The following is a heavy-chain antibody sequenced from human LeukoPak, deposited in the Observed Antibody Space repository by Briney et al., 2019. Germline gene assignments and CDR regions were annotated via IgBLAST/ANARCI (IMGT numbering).Heavy chain of an antibody. CDR3: AKGGILTGYYDGFDY. D-gene: IGHD3-9*01. CDR1: GFIFSSYS. V-gene: IGHV3-23*01. J-gene: IGHJ4*02. Sequence: GGSLRLSCAASGFIFSSYSMSWVRQAPGKGLEWVSAISGSGGSTYYADSVKGRFTISRDNSKNTLYLQMNSLRAEDTAVYYCAKGGILTGYYDGFDYWGQGTLVTVPS. CDR2: ISGSGGST.